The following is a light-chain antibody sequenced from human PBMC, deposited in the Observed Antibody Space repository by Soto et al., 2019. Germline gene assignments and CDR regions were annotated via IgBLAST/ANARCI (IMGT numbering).Light chain of an antibody. CDR1: QSVSSH. CDR2: DAS. J-gene: IGKJ5*01. CDR3: QHRTNWPPVT. V-gene: IGKV3-11*01. Sequence: EIVLTQSPATLSLSPGERAALSCRASQSVSSHLAWYQQKPGQAPRLLIFDASNRATGIPAMFSGSGSGTDFTLTISSLEPEDFAVYYCQHRTNWPPVTFGQGTRLEIK.